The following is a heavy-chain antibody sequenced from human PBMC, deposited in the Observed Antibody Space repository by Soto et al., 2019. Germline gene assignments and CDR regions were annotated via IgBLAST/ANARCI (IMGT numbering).Heavy chain of an antibody. CDR3: ARQIYDSDTGPNFQYYFDS. CDR2: IDPSDSQT. J-gene: IGHJ4*02. V-gene: IGHV5-10-1*01. CDR1: GYSVAGYW. Sequence: ASLTISCKGSGYSVAGYWITWVRQKPGKGLEWMGRIDPSDSQTYYSPSFRGHVTISATKSITTVFLQWSSLRASDTAMYYCARQIYDSDTGPNFQYYFDSWGQGTPVTVSS. D-gene: IGHD3-22*01.